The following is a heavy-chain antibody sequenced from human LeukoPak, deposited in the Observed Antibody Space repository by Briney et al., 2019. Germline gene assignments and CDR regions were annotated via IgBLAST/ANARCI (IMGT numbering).Heavy chain of an antibody. CDR2: IYYSGST. V-gene: IGHV4-59*13. CDR1: GGSIGSYY. D-gene: IGHD4-17*01. Sequence: PSETLSLTCTVSGGSIGSYYWSWIRQPPGKGLEWIGYIYYSGSTNYNPSLKSRVTISVDTSKNQFSLKLSSVTAADTAVYYCANGDYFDYWGQGTLVTVSS. J-gene: IGHJ4*02. CDR3: ANGDYFDY.